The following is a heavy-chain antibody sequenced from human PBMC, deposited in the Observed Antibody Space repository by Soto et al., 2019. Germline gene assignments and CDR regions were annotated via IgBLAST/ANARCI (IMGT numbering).Heavy chain of an antibody. Sequence: SETLSLTCTVSGGSISSYHWSWIRQPPGEGLEWIGSIYYSGSTNYNPSLKSRVTISADTSKNQFSLKLRSVTTADTAVYYCARDLWGYCGTDCYPLDVWGQGTTVTVSS. J-gene: IGHJ6*02. CDR2: IYYSGST. D-gene: IGHD2-21*02. CDR1: GGSISSYH. CDR3: ARDLWGYCGTDCYPLDV. V-gene: IGHV4-59*01.